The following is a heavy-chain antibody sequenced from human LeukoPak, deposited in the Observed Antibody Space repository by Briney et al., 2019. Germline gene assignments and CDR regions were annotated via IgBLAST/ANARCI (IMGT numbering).Heavy chain of an antibody. Sequence: PSQTLSLTCTVSGGSISSGDYYWSWIRQPPGKGLEWIGYIYYSGSTYYNPSLKSRVTISVDTSKNQFSLRLSSVTAADTAVYYCARLDILTAANFDPWGQGTLVTVSS. V-gene: IGHV4-30-4*01. J-gene: IGHJ5*02. CDR2: IYYSGST. CDR3: ARLDILTAANFDP. D-gene: IGHD3-9*01. CDR1: GGSISSGDYY.